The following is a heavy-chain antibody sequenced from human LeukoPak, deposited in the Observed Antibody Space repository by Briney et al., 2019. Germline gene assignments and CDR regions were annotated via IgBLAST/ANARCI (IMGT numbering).Heavy chain of an antibody. D-gene: IGHD3-9*01. CDR2: INPSGGST. Sequence: ASVKVSCKASGYTFTGYYMHWVRQAPGQGLEWMGIINPSGGSTSYAQKFQGRVTVTRDMSTSTVYMELSSPRSEDTAVYYCARRPPMSGYRFHWFDPWGQGTLVTVSS. J-gene: IGHJ5*02. CDR3: ARRPPMSGYRFHWFDP. V-gene: IGHV1-46*01. CDR1: GYTFTGYY.